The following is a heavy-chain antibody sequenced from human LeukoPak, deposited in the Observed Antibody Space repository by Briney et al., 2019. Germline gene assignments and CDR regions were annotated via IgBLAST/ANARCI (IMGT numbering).Heavy chain of an antibody. V-gene: IGHV4-59*02. D-gene: IGHD3-3*01. Sequence: SETLSLTCTVSGGSVSPYYWSWIRQPPGKGLEWIGYIYYSGSTNYNPSLKSRVTMSVDTSKNQFSLKLTSVTAADTAVYYCARYDFNKFFDYWGQGILVTVSS. CDR1: GGSVSPYY. CDR2: IYYSGST. CDR3: ARYDFNKFFDY. J-gene: IGHJ4*02.